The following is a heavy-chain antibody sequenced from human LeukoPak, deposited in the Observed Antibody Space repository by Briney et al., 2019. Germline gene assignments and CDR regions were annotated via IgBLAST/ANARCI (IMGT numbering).Heavy chain of an antibody. D-gene: IGHD6-19*01. Sequence: SETLSLTCTVSGGSISSYYWSWIRQPPGKGLEWIGYIYYSGSTNYNPSLKSRVTISVDTSKNQFSLKLGSVTAADTAVYYCARVRYSSGWYYFDYWGQGTLVTVSS. CDR3: ARVRYSSGWYYFDY. J-gene: IGHJ4*02. CDR2: IYYSGST. CDR1: GGSISSYY. V-gene: IGHV4-59*01.